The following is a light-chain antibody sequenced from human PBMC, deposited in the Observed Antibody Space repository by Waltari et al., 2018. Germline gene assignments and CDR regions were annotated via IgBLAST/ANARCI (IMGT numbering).Light chain of an antibody. Sequence: DIQMTQSPSSLSASVGVRVSIICRASQSISTSLNWYRQTPGKAPDLLIYGAFNLQAGVPSRFSGSGSGTDFTLTISSLQPEDFAAYYCQETYSSPPSTFGPGTKVESK. J-gene: IGKJ1*01. CDR3: QETYSSPPST. CDR1: QSISTS. V-gene: IGKV1-39*01. CDR2: GAF.